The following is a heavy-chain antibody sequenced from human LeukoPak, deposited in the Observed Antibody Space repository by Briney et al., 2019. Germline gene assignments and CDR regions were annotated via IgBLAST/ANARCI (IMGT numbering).Heavy chain of an antibody. CDR2: MNPNSGNT. CDR3: ARALVGANNWIDY. CDR1: GYTFTSYD. J-gene: IGHJ4*02. Sequence: ASVKVSCKASGYTFTSYDINWVRPATGQGLEWMGWMNPNSGNTGYAQKFQGRVTMTRNTSISTAYMELSSLRSEDTAVYYCARALVGANNWIDYWGQGTLVTVSS. D-gene: IGHD1-26*01. V-gene: IGHV1-8*01.